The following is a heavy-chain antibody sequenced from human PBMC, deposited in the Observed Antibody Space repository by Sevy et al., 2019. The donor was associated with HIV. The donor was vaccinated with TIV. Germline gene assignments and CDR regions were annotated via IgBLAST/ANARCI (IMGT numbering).Heavy chain of an antibody. V-gene: IGHV1-46*01. Sequence: ASVKVSCKASGDTFTNNYIHWVRQAPGQGLEGMGMVDPSAGNTTYAQKFQGRVTMTRDTSTSILYMDLSSLGSEDTAVYYCVRADPDQHFDSWGQGTLVTVSS. CDR3: VRADPDQHFDS. CDR1: GDTFTNNY. CDR2: VDPSAGNT. J-gene: IGHJ4*02.